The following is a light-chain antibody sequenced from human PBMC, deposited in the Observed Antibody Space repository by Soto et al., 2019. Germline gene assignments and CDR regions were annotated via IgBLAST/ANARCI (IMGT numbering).Light chain of an antibody. J-gene: IGKJ3*01. Sequence: EIVLTQSPGTLSLSPGERATLSCRASQSVGGNYLAWYQQKPGQAPRLLIYGASSRATGIPDRFSGSGSGTDFTLTISRVEPEDFAVYYCQQYANTPPTFGPGTKVDIK. V-gene: IGKV3-20*01. CDR1: QSVGGNY. CDR3: QQYANTPPT. CDR2: GAS.